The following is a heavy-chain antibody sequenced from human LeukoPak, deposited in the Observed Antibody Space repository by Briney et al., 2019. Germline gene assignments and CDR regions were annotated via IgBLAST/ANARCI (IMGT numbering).Heavy chain of an antibody. D-gene: IGHD5-18*01. V-gene: IGHV3-74*01. CDR2: INSDGSDT. CDR3: PSVWIQRYFDY. J-gene: IGHJ4*02. CDR1: GFTFRTYW. Sequence: GGSLRLSCAASGFTFRTYWKDWVRQAPGKGLVWVSGINSDGSDTSYADDVKGRFTISRDNAKNTLYLQMNSLRAEDTAVYYCPSVWIQRYFDYGGQGTLVTVSS.